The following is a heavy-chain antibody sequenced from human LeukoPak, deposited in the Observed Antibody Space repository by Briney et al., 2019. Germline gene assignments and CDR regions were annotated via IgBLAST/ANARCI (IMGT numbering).Heavy chain of an antibody. Sequence: GGSLRLSCAASGFTFSSYAMSWVRQAPGKGLEWVSAISGSGGSTYYADSVKGRFTISRDNSKNTLYLQMNSLRAEDTAVYYCANDLIAAAGKGGFDYWGQGTLVTVSS. J-gene: IGHJ4*02. D-gene: IGHD6-13*01. CDR3: ANDLIAAAGKGGFDY. V-gene: IGHV3-23*01. CDR2: ISGSGGST. CDR1: GFTFSSYA.